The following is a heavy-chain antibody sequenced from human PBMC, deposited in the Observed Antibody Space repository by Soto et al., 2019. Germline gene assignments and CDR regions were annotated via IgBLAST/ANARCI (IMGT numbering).Heavy chain of an antibody. D-gene: IGHD3-10*01. CDR3: ARDQLEWFGSD. CDR1: GYTFTSYA. V-gene: IGHV1-3*01. J-gene: IGHJ4*02. CDR2: INAGNGNT. Sequence: ASVKVSCKASGYTFTSYAMQWVRQAPGQRLEWMGWINAGNGNTKYSQKFQGRVTITRDTSASTAYMELSSLRSEDTAVYYCARDQLEWFGSDWGQGTLVTVSS.